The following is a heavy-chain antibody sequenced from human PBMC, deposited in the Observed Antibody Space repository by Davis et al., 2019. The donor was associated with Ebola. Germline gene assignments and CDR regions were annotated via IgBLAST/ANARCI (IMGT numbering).Heavy chain of an antibody. CDR2: IYYSGST. CDR3: AGPLDRHNWFDP. D-gene: IGHD1-1*01. CDR1: GGSISSSSYY. J-gene: IGHJ5*02. Sequence: MPSETLSLTCTVSGGSISSSSYYWGWIRQPPGKGLEWIGDIYYSGSTYYNPSLKSRVTVSVDTSRNQFSLKLSSVTAADTAVYYCAGPLDRHNWFDPWGQGTLVTVSS. V-gene: IGHV4-39*01.